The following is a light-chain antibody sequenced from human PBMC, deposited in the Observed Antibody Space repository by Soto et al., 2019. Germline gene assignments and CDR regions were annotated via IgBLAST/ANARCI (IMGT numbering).Light chain of an antibody. CDR2: GAS. CDR1: QSVVSNY. Sequence: EIVLTQSPGTLSLSPGERATLSCRATQSVVSNYLAWYQQKPGQAPRLLIYGASSRATGIPDRFSGGGSGTDFSLTISRLEPEDFAVYYCQQYGSAPWTFGQVTKVEI. V-gene: IGKV3-20*01. CDR3: QQYGSAPWT. J-gene: IGKJ1*01.